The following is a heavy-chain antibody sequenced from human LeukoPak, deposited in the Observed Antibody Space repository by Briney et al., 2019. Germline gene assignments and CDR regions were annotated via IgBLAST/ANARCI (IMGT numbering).Heavy chain of an antibody. V-gene: IGHV1-46*01. D-gene: IGHD3-22*01. CDR1: GYTFTSYD. CDR3: ARAGYDSSGYYSY. CDR2: INPTGGST. J-gene: IGHJ4*02. Sequence: ASVKVSCKASGYTFTSYDINWLRQAPGQGLEWVGLINPTGGSTTYAQNFQGRVTMTRDTSTTTVYMEVSSLRSEDTAVYYRARAGYDSSGYYSYWGQGTLVTVSS.